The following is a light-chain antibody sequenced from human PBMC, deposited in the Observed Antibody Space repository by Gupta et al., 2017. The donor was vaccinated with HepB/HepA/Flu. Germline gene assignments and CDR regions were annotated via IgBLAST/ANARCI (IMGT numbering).Light chain of an antibody. CDR3: QVWATPDKHLFV. V-gene: IGLV3-21*03. J-gene: IGLJ2*01. Sequence: SYILTQPPSVSVAPGRTARITCGGNNIGTKSVHWYQQRPGQAPFVGIYEDTNRPSGPPEPISFSNSGNTDTPTLTGVEAGDEADDDYQVWATPDKHLFVFGGGT. CDR1: NIGTKS. CDR2: EDT.